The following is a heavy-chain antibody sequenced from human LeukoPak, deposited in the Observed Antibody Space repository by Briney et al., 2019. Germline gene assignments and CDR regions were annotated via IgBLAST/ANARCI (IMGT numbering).Heavy chain of an antibody. D-gene: IGHD7-27*01. CDR1: GYTFTSYG. CDR2: INPYSGGT. CDR3: ARGPHWDPHFDY. Sequence: ASVKVSCKASGYTFTSYGLTWVRQAPGQGLEWMGWINPYSGGTNYAQKFQGRVTMTRDTSISTAYMELSRLRSDDTAVYYCARGPHWDPHFDYWGQGTLVTVSS. J-gene: IGHJ4*02. V-gene: IGHV1-2*02.